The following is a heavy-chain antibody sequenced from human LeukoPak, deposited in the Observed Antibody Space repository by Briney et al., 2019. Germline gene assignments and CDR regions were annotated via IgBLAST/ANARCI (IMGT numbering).Heavy chain of an antibody. CDR2: INPNSGDT. D-gene: IGHD3-3*01. CDR3: ARFSLRFKDWFDP. Sequence: ASVKVSCKASGYTFTGYYMHWVRQAPGQGLEWVSWINPNSGDTNFAQKLQGRVTMTTDTSTSTAYMELRSLRSDDTAVYYCARFSLRFKDWFDPWGQGTLVTVSS. V-gene: IGHV1-2*02. CDR1: GYTFTGYY. J-gene: IGHJ5*02.